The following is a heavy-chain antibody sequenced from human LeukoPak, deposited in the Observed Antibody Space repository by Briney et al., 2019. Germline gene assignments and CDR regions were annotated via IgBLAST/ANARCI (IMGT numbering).Heavy chain of an antibody. Sequence: PGGSLRLSCAASGFTFSSYSMNWVRQAPGKGLEWVSSISSSSSYIYYADSVKGRFTISRDNAKNSLYLQMNSLRAEDTAVYYCARERGYCSSTSCSNWFDPWGQGTLVTAS. CDR1: GFTFSSYS. V-gene: IGHV3-21*01. D-gene: IGHD2-2*01. CDR2: ISSSSSYI. J-gene: IGHJ5*02. CDR3: ARERGYCSSTSCSNWFDP.